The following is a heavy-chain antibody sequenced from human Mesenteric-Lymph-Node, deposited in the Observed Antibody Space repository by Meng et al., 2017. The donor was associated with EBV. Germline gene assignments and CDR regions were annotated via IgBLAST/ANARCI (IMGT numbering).Heavy chain of an antibody. D-gene: IGHD4-11*01. CDR1: GGSFSGYY. Sequence: QVHLQQWGAGLLKPSETLSLPCAVYGGSFSGYYWTWIRQSPGKGLEWIGESNQSGSTSYNPSLKSRVTISVDTSQNQFSLKLSSVTAADTAVYYCARGKTVGRSPWFDPWGQGTLVTVPS. CDR3: ARGKTVGRSPWFDP. J-gene: IGHJ5*02. CDR2: SNQSGST. V-gene: IGHV4-34*01.